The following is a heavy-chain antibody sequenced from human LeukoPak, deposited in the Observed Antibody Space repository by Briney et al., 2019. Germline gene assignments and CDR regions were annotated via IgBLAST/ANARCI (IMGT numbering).Heavy chain of an antibody. V-gene: IGHV3-21*01. D-gene: IGHD3-22*01. CDR1: GFAFSSYS. CDR2: ISSSSSYI. J-gene: IGHJ4*02. CDR3: ASSEYYYDSSGYYEDY. Sequence: GGSLRLSCAASGFAFSSYSMNWVRLAPGKGLEWVSSISSSSSYIYYADSVKGRFTISRDNAKNSLYLQMNSLRAEDTAVYYCASSEYYYDSSGYYEDYWGQGTLVTVSS.